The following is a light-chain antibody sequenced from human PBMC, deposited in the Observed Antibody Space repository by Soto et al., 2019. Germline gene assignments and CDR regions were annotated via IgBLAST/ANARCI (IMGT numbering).Light chain of an antibody. CDR3: SSYTSSSLHV. CDR1: SSDVGGYNY. V-gene: IGLV2-14*03. CDR2: DVS. J-gene: IGLJ1*01. Sequence: QSALTQPASVSGSPGQSITISCTGTSSDVGGYNYVSWYQQHPGKAPKLMIYDVSNRPSGVSNRFSGSKSGNTASLTISGLQAEDEADYYCSSYTSSSLHVFGXGTKVTVL.